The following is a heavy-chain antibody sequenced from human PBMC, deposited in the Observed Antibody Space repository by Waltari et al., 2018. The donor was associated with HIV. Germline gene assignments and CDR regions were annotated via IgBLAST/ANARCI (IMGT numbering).Heavy chain of an antibody. CDR1: GYIFTNYG. CDR3: ARGLGGSYYYGVDV. J-gene: IGHJ6*02. V-gene: IGHV1-18*01. CDR2: ISGYNANT. Sequence: QVHLVQSGAEVKMPGASVRVSCNPSGYIFTNYGVSWVRQAPGQGLEWLGWISGYNANTNYAQRLQGRVTLTTDTSTSTAYMEMRSLRSDDTAVYYCARGLGGSYYYGVDVWGQGTTVTVS.